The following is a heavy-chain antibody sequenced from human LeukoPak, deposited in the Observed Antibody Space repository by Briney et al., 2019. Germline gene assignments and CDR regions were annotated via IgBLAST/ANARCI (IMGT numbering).Heavy chain of an antibody. V-gene: IGHV3-74*03. CDR3: ARDLDWILFDY. D-gene: IGHD3-9*01. CDR2: IRPEGTTT. Sequence: GGSLRLSCAASGFTFSTYWMHWVRQAPGKGLVWVARIRPEGTTTAYADSVKGRFTISRDNAKNTLFLQMDSLSAEDTAVYYCARDLDWILFDYWGQGTLVTVSS. J-gene: IGHJ4*02. CDR1: GFTFSTYW.